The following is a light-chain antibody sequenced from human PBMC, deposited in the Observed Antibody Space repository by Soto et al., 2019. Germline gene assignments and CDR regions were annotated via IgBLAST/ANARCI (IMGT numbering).Light chain of an antibody. V-gene: IGKV3-20*01. J-gene: IGKJ5*01. CDR1: QSVSSSY. CDR2: GAS. CDR3: QQYGSSPMYT. Sequence: EIVLTQSPGTLSLSPGERATLSCRASQSVSSSYLAWYQQKPGQAPRLLIYGASSRATDSPDRFSGSGSGTVFTLTISRLEPEDFAVYYCQQYGSSPMYTFGQGTRLEIK.